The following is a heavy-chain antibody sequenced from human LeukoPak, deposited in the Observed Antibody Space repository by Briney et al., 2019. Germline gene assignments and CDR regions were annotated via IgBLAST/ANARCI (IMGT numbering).Heavy chain of an antibody. Sequence: ASVKVSCTAPASTFSNYAITWMRQAPGQSLEWVGWIRGYDGHTKYAQNVQGRVTMTRDTSTNTAYMELRNLRSDDSAVYYCARSRSPTYDTSDYYENDYWGQGTLVTVSS. CDR3: ARSRSPTYDTSDYYENDY. J-gene: IGHJ4*02. CDR2: IRGYDGHT. CDR1: ASTFSNYA. V-gene: IGHV1-18*01. D-gene: IGHD3-22*01.